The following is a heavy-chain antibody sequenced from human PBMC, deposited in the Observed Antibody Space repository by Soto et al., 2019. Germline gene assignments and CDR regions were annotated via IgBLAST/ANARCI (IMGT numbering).Heavy chain of an antibody. CDR1: GFTVSSHY. Sequence: EVQLVESGGGLVQPGGSLRLSCAASGFTVSSHYMSWVRQAPGKGLEWVSVIYSGGSTYYTDSVKGRFTISRDNSKNTLLLQMHSLRAEDTAVYYCARDYYGGNSRYFHLWGRGTLVTVSS. V-gene: IGHV3-66*01. J-gene: IGHJ2*01. CDR2: IYSGGST. CDR3: ARDYYGGNSRYFHL. D-gene: IGHD2-21*02.